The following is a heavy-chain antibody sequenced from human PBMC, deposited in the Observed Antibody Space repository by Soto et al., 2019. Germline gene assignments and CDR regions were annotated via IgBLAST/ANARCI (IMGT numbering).Heavy chain of an antibody. CDR2: IYPGDSDT. CDR3: ARHYSSGWYCRDDAFDM. D-gene: IGHD6-19*01. V-gene: IGHV5-51*01. Sequence: GESLKISCKGSGYSFTSYWIGWVRQMPGKGLEWMGIIYPGDSDTRYSPSFQGQVTISADKSISTAYLQWSSLKASDTAMYYCARHYSSGWYCRDDAFDMWGKETMVTV. J-gene: IGHJ3*02. CDR1: GYSFTSYW.